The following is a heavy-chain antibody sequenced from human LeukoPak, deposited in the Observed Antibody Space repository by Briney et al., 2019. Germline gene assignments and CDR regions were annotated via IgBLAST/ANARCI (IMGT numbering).Heavy chain of an antibody. CDR1: GFTFSNYA. J-gene: IGHJ4*02. Sequence: GGSLRLSCAASGFTFSNYAMGWVRQAPGKGLEWVSGISGSGDSTNYADSVKGRFTVSRDNSKNTLYLQVTSLRAEDTAIYFCTKDPSRTLGYCNGGSCYSGYYFDYWGQGTLVTVSS. CDR3: TKDPSRTLGYCNGGSCYSGYYFDY. CDR2: ISGSGDST. V-gene: IGHV3-23*01. D-gene: IGHD2-15*01.